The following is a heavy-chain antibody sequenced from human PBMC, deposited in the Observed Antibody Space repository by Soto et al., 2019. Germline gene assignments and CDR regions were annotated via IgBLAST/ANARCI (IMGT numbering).Heavy chain of an antibody. J-gene: IGHJ4*02. V-gene: IGHV1-69*13. CDR3: VTAADHYDSGGYYFTDYFDF. Sequence: SVKVSCKDSRGTFSSYAIRWLRQAPGQRLEWMRGIIPIFGTANYAQKFQGRVTITADESTSTAYIEPSSLRSEGPPVDYYVTAADHYDSGGYYFTDYFDFLGQGSLVTVSS. CDR1: RGTFSSYA. CDR2: IIPIFGTA. D-gene: IGHD3-22*01.